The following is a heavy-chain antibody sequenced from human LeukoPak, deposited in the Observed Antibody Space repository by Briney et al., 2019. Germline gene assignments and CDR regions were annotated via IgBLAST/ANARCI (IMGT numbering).Heavy chain of an antibody. CDR1: GGSISSDY. CDR3: ARTNYGADFDY. Sequence: SETLSLTCTVSGGSISSDYWSWIRQPPGKGLEWIGSIYHRGSTYYNPSLKSRVTISVDTSKNQFSLKLSSVTAADTAVYYCARTNYGADFDYWGQGTLVSVSS. CDR2: IYHRGST. J-gene: IGHJ4*02. D-gene: IGHD4-17*01. V-gene: IGHV4-38-2*02.